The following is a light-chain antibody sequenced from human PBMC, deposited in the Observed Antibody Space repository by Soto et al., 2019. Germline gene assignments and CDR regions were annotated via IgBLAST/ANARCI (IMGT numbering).Light chain of an antibody. CDR3: GSWDSSLSAYV. J-gene: IGLJ1*01. V-gene: IGLV1-51*01. CDR2: DDN. Sequence: QSVLTQPPSVSAPPGQKVTISCSGSSSNIGGNSVSWYQQLPGTAPKLLIYDDNKRPSGIPDRFSGSKSGTSATLGITGFQTGDEADYYCGSWDSSLSAYVFGTETKVTAL. CDR1: SSNIGGNS.